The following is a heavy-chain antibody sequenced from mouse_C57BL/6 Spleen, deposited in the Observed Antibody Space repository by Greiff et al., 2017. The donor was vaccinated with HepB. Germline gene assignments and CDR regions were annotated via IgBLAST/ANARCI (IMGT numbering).Heavy chain of an antibody. V-gene: IGHV3-6*01. CDR2: KSYDGSN. J-gene: IGHJ2*01. D-gene: IGHD4-1*01. Sequence: EVQLVESGPGLVKPSQSLSLTCSVAGYSITSGYYWNWIRQFPGNKLEWMGYKSYDGSNNYNPSLKNRITITRDTSKNQFFLKLNSVTTEDTATYYCARDDWDGDYWGQGTTLTVSS. CDR1: GYSITSGYY. CDR3: ARDDWDGDY.